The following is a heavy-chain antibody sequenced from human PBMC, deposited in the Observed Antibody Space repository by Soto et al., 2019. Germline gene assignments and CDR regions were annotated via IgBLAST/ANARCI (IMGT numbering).Heavy chain of an antibody. Sequence: QVQLVQSGAEVKKPGSSVKVSCKASGGTFSSYAISWVRQAPGQGLEWMGGIIPIFGTANYAQKFQGRVTITADESTSTANMELSSLRSEDTAVYYCAFKMATMMQYYYYSYGMDVWGQGTTVTVSS. CDR1: GGTFSSYA. CDR3: AFKMATMMQYYYYSYGMDV. J-gene: IGHJ6*02. D-gene: IGHD5-12*01. CDR2: IIPIFGTA. V-gene: IGHV1-69*01.